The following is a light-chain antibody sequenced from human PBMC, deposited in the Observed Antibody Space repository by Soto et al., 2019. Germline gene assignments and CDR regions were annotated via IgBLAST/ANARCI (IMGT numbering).Light chain of an antibody. Sequence: QSALAQPASVSGSPGQSITISCTGTSSDVGAYNSVSWYQQHPHRAPQVIIYKGTQRPSGVPDRFSGSKSGTSASLAITGLQAEDEADYYCQSYDSSLSVSYVFGTGTKVTVL. V-gene: IGLV2-14*02. CDR1: SSDVGAYNS. J-gene: IGLJ1*01. CDR2: KGT. CDR3: QSYDSSLSVSYV.